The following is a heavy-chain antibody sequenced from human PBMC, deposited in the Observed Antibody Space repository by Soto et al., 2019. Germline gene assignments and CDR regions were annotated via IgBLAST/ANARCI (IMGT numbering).Heavy chain of an antibody. CDR1: GFSLSTSGVG. CDR2: IYWNDDK. D-gene: IGHD6-13*01. V-gene: IGHV2-5*01. CDR3: ARPPRGIAAFYFDY. Sequence: QITLKESAPTLVKPTQTLTLTCTFSGFSLSTSGVGVGWIRQPPGKALAWLALIYWNDDKRYSPSLKSRLTITKDTSKNQVVLTVTNMDPVDTATYYCARPPRGIAAFYFDYWGQGTLVTVSS. J-gene: IGHJ4*02.